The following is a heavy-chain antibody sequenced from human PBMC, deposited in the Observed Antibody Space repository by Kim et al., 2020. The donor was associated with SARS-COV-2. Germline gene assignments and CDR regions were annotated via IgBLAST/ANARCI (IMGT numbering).Heavy chain of an antibody. CDR2: IKQDGREK. J-gene: IGHJ6*03. CDR1: GFTFSSYW. Sequence: GGSLRLSCAASGFTFSSYWMSWVRQAPGKGLEWVANIKQDGREKYYVDSVKGRFTISRDNAKNSLYLQMNSLRAEDTAVYYCARDTISYDFWSGGGYYYYYHMDVWGKGTTVTVSS. D-gene: IGHD3-3*01. V-gene: IGHV3-7*01. CDR3: ARDTISYDFWSGGGYYYYYHMDV.